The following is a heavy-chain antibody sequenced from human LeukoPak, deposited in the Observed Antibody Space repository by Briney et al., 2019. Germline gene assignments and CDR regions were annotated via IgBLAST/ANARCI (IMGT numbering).Heavy chain of an antibody. V-gene: IGHV4-34*01. D-gene: IGHD2-21*01. J-gene: IGHJ5*02. Sequence: SETLSLTCAVYGGSCSDYYCSWIRQPPGKGLEWIGEIHPYGDLYYNSSLRSRLTISIDTSKTQFSLRLTSLTAADTAFYFRAEGKDRSKAGEPRGQGTLVTVSS. CDR3: AEGKDRSKAGEP. CDR2: IHPYGDL. CDR1: GGSCSDYY.